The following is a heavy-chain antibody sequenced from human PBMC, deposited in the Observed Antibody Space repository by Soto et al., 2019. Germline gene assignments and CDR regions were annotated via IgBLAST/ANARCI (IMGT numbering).Heavy chain of an antibody. V-gene: IGHV3-30*18. Sequence: GGSLRLSCAASGFTFGSYGMHWVRQAPGKGLEWVAVISYDGSNKYYADSVKGRFTISRDNSKNTLYLQMNSLRAEDTAVYYCAKDGSYDFWSGYSDYYYMDVWGKGTTVTVSS. CDR2: ISYDGSNK. D-gene: IGHD3-3*01. CDR1: GFTFGSYG. CDR3: AKDGSYDFWSGYSDYYYMDV. J-gene: IGHJ6*03.